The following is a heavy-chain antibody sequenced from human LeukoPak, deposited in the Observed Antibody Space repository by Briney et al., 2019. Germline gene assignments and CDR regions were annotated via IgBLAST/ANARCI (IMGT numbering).Heavy chain of an antibody. CDR2: IGTSSTTI. J-gene: IGHJ6*03. D-gene: IGHD6-25*01. V-gene: IGHV3-48*01. CDR3: ARFAAGGSYYYYMDV. Sequence: GGSLRLSCEASGFIFSDYNMNWVRQPPGKGLEWVSNIGTSSTTIYYADSVKGRFTISRDNAKNSLYLEMNSLRADDTAVYYCARFAAGGSYYYYMDVWGKGTTVTVSS. CDR1: GFIFSDYN.